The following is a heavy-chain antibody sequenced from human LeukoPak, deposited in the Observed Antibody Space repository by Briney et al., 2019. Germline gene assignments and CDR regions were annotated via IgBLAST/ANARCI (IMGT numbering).Heavy chain of an antibody. Sequence: SETLSLTCTVSSGSMNSYYWGWVRQPAGRGLEWIGRIYTTGKTDYDPSLKSRLTMSVDTSKRQFSLNLRSVSAADTAIYHCARHGYTASHYFLDYWSQGTLVTVSS. CDR2: IYTTGKT. CDR1: SGSMNSYY. D-gene: IGHD3-16*01. V-gene: IGHV4-4*07. CDR3: ARHGYTASHYFLDY. J-gene: IGHJ4*02.